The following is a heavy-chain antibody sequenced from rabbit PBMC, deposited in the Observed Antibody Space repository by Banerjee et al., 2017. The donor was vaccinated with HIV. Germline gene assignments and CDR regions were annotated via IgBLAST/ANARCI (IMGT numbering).Heavy chain of an antibody. CDR2: IYAGSSGST. Sequence: QSLEESGGDLVKPGASLTLTCTASGFSFSSSYYMCWVRQAPGKGLEWIACIYAGSSGSTYYASWAKGRFTISKTSSTTVTLQVTSLTAADTATYFCARGGAAGNFYPILWGPGTLVTVS. CDR1: GFSFSSSYY. J-gene: IGHJ6*01. CDR3: ARGGAAGNFYPIL. D-gene: IGHD4-2*01. V-gene: IGHV1S40*01.